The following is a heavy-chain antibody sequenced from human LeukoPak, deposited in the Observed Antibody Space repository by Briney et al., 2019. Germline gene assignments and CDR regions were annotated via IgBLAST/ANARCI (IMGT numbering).Heavy chain of an antibody. CDR2: IYTSGST. D-gene: IGHD5-18*01. J-gene: IGHJ6*03. V-gene: IGHV4-61*02. CDR1: GGSISSGSYY. CDR3: ARGVQSYGSDYYYYYMDV. Sequence: SETLSLTCTVSGGSISSGSYYWSWIRQPAGKGLEWIGRIYTSGSTNYNPSLKSRVTISVDTSKNQFSLKLSSVTAADTAVYYCARGVQSYGSDYYYYYMDVWGKGTTVTISS.